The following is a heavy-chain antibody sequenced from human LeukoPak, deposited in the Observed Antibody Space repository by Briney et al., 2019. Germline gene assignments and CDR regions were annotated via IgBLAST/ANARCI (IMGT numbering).Heavy chain of an antibody. CDR1: GGSISSYY. J-gene: IGHJ4*02. CDR2: IYYSGST. Sequence: SETLSLTCTVSGGSISSYYWSWIRQPPGKGLEWIGYIYYSGSTNYNPSLKSRVTISVDTSKNQFFLKLSSVTAADTAVYYCARGDYGDYADYWGQGTLVTVSS. D-gene: IGHD4-17*01. V-gene: IGHV4-59*01. CDR3: ARGDYGDYADY.